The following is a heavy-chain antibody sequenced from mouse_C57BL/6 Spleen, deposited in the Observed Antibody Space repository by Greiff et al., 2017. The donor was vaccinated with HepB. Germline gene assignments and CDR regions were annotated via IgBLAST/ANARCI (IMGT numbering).Heavy chain of an antibody. D-gene: IGHD1-1*02. V-gene: IGHV7-3*01. CDR2: IRNKANGYTT. CDR1: GFTFTDYY. J-gene: IGHJ3*01. Sequence: EVMLVESGGGLVQPGGSLSLSCAASGFTFTDYYMSWVRQPPGKALEWLGFIRNKANGYTTEYSASVKGRFTISRDNSQSILYLQMNALRAEDSATYYCARDHMEGTWAWFAYWGQGTLVTVSA. CDR3: ARDHMEGTWAWFAY.